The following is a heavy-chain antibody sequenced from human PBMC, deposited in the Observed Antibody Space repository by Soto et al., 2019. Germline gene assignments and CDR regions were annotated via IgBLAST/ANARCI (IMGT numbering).Heavy chain of an antibody. V-gene: IGHV1-69*13. CDR2: IIPIFGTA. CDR3: ASQGVTYYYDSSGPPGRYFDY. J-gene: IGHJ4*02. D-gene: IGHD3-22*01. CDR1: GGTFSSYA. Sequence: AASVKVSCKASGGTFSSYAISWVRQAPGQGLEWMGGIIPIFGTANYAQKFQGRVTITADESTSTAYMELSSLRSEDTAVYYCASQGVTYYYDSSGPPGRYFDYWGQGTLVTVSS.